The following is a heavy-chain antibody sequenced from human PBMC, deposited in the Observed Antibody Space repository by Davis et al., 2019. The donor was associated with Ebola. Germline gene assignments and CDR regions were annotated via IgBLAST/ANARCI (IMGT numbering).Heavy chain of an antibody. CDR3: ARDPSRYSGYGYYYYYGMDV. Sequence: AASVKVSCKASGGTFSSYAISWVRQAPGQGLEWMGGIIPIFGTANYAQKFQGRVTITADKSTSTAYMELSSLRSEDTAVYYCARDPSRYSGYGYYYYYGMDVWGQGTTVTVS. V-gene: IGHV1-69*06. CDR1: GGTFSSYA. J-gene: IGHJ6*02. D-gene: IGHD5-12*01. CDR2: IIPIFGTA.